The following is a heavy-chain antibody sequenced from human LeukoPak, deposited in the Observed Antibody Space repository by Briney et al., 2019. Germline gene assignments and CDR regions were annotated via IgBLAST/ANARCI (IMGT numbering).Heavy chain of an antibody. CDR2: FSGTGGST. V-gene: IGHV3-23*01. D-gene: IGHD3-3*01. CDR3: AKAYFGVVIVFDY. Sequence: TGRSLRLSCAASGFTFSTYAMSWVRQAPGKGQEWVSAFSGTGGSTYYAESVKGRFTISRDNSKNTLYLQMNSLRAEDTAVYYCAKAYFGVVIVFDYWGQGTLVTVSS. J-gene: IGHJ4*02. CDR1: GFTFSTYA.